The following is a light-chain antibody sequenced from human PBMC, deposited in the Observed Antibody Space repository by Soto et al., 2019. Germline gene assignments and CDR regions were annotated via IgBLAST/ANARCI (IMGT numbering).Light chain of an antibody. CDR1: QSVSSS. CDR3: QQRSNLQVT. CDR2: DSS. J-gene: IGKJ5*01. Sequence: PGERATLSCTSSQSVSSSLAWYQQKPGQSPRLLIYDSSNRATGIPARFSGSGSGTDFTLTISILEPEDVAVYCCQQRSNLQVTFGQGTRLEIK. V-gene: IGKV3-11*01.